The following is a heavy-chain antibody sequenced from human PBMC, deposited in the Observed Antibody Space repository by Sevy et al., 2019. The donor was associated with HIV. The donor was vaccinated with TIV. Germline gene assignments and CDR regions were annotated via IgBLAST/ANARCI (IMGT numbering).Heavy chain of an antibody. V-gene: IGHV3-23*01. CDR3: AKDRVSGSYYTGDFDY. CDR2: ITYSSSST. D-gene: IGHD3-10*01. CDR1: GFTFSSYA. J-gene: IGHJ4*02. Sequence: GGSLRLSCAASGFTFSSYAMSWVRQAPGKGLEWVSVITYSSSSTYYADSVKGRLTISRDNSKNRLYLQLNSLRAEDTAVYYCAKDRVSGSYYTGDFDYWGQGTLVTVSS.